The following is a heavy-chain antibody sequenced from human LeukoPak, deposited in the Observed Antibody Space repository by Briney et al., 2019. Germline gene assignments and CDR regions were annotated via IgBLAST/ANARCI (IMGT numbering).Heavy chain of an antibody. CDR3: AKDHMAARVFDY. Sequence: PGGSLRLSCAASGFTFSSYGMHWVRQAPGKGLEWVAFIRYDGSNKYYADSVKGRFTISRDNSKNTLYLQMNSLRAEDTAVYYRAKDHMAARVFDYWGQGTLVTVSS. J-gene: IGHJ4*02. V-gene: IGHV3-30*02. D-gene: IGHD6-13*01. CDR2: IRYDGSNK. CDR1: GFTFSSYG.